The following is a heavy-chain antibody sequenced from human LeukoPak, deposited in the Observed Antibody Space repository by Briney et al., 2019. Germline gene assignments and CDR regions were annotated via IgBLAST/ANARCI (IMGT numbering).Heavy chain of an antibody. CDR2: ISSSGGIT. Sequence: PGGSLRLSCAASGLTFSSSAMNWVRQAPGKGLEWVSGISSSGGITYYADSVKGRFTISRDNSKNTLYLQLNSLRAEDTVVYYCAKSSQRFGMDVWGRGTTVTVSS. V-gene: IGHV3-23*01. J-gene: IGHJ6*02. CDR1: GLTFSSSA. CDR3: AKSSQRFGMDV.